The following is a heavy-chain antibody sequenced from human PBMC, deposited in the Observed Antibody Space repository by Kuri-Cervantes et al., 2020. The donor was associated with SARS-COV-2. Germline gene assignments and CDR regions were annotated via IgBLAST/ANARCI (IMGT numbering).Heavy chain of an antibody. V-gene: IGHV3-9*01. CDR3: AKDVAYYDSSGCADC. D-gene: IGHD3-22*01. J-gene: IGHJ4*02. CDR2: ISWNSGSI. Sequence: WIRQPPGKGLEWVSGISWNSGSIGYAESVRGRFTISRDNAKNSLYLQMNSLRTEDTAFYYCAKDVAYYDSSGCADCWGQGTLVTVSS.